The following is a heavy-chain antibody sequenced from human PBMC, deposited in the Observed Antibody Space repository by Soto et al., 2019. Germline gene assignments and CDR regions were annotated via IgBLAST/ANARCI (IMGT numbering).Heavy chain of an antibody. CDR1: GGSISSYY. J-gene: IGHJ6*02. CDR3: ARELDYGMDV. CDR2: IYYSGST. D-gene: IGHD1-1*01. V-gene: IGHV4-59*01. Sequence: LSLTCTVSGGSISSYYWSWIRQPPGKGLEWIGYIYYSGSTNYNPSLKSRVTISVDTSKNQFSLKLSSVTAADTAVYYCARELDYGMDVWGQGTTVTVSS.